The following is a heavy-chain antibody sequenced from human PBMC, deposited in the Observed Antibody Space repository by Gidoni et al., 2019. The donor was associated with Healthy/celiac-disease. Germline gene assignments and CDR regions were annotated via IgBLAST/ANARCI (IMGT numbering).Heavy chain of an antibody. J-gene: IGHJ4*02. V-gene: IGHV1-69*01. CDR3: ARARRVGVAGSYYFDY. Sequence: QVQLVQSGAEVQKPGSSVKVSCKASGGTFSSYAISWVRQAPGPGLEWMGVIIPIFGTAHYAQKFQGSVTITADESTSTAYMELRSLRSADTAVYYCARARRVGVAGSYYFDYWGQGTLVTVSS. CDR1: GGTFSSYA. CDR2: IIPIFGTA. D-gene: IGHD6-19*01.